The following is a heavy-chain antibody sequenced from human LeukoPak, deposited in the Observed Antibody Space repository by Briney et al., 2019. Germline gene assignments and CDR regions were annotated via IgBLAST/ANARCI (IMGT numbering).Heavy chain of an antibody. V-gene: IGHV1-69*04. J-gene: IGHJ4*02. CDR1: GGTFSSYA. CDR3: ARDSPIVVVITEYYFDY. Sequence: ASVKVSCKASGGTFSSYAISWVRQAPGQGLEWMGRIIPILGIANYAQKFQGRVTITADKSTSTAYMELSSLRSEDTAVYYCARDSPIVVVITEYYFDYWGQGTLVTVSS. D-gene: IGHD3-22*01. CDR2: IIPILGIA.